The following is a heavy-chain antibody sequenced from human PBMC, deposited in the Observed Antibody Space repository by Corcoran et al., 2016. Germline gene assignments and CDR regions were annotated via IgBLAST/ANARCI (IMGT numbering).Heavy chain of an antibody. V-gene: IGHV4-39*01. CDR1: GGSINSSNYY. J-gene: IGHJ3*01. D-gene: IGHD2-15*01. Sequence: QLQLQESGPGLVKPSETLSLTCTVSGGSINSSNYYWGWIRQPPGKGLEWIASVYYTGSSYYKPSLKSRVTISADTSKNQFFLKLTSVTAADTAMYFCASLVRGALDAWGRGTMVTVSS. CDR3: ASLVRGALDA. CDR2: VYYTGSS.